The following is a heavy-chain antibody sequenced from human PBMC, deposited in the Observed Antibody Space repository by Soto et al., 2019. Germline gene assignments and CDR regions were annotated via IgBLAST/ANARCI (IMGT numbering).Heavy chain of an antibody. CDR2: IPYDGSHQ. V-gene: IGHV3-30*18. CDR3: AKLRVLEWEVHVSDY. D-gene: IGHD3-3*01. CDR1: GFTFSSHG. J-gene: IGHJ4*02. Sequence: VHLVESGGGVVQPGRSLRLSCAASGFTFSSHGMHWIRQAPGKVLEWVAVIPYDGSHQYYADSVKARFSISRDTSKNQLYLQMNSLRAEDTPVYYCAKLRVLEWEVHVSDYWGQGTLVSVSS.